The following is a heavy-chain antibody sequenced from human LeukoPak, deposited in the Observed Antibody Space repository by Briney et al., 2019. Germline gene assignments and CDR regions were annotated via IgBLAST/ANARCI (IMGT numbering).Heavy chain of an antibody. CDR2: INPTNGGT. CDR3: ARDRGNRGYSFNN. J-gene: IGHJ4*02. CDR1: GYPFTDYY. V-gene: IGHV1-2*02. Sequence: GALVRVSCKSSGYPFTDYYIHWVRQAPGQGLEWIGWINPTNGGTNYVQKFQGRVTMTRDTSISTAYMDLSSLRSDDTAVYYCARDRGNRGYSFNNWGQGTLVTVSS. D-gene: IGHD5-18*01.